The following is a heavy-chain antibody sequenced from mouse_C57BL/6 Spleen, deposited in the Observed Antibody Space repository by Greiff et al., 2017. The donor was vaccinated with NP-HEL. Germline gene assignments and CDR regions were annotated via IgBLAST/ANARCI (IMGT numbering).Heavy chain of an antibody. CDR2: IYPGDGDT. CDR3: ARWGTTFPYYFAY. V-gene: IGHV1-82*01. CDR1: GYAFSSSW. Sequence: QVQLKQSGPELVKPGASVKISCKASGYAFSSSWMNWVKQRPGKGLEWIGRIYPGDGDTNYNEKFKGKATLTADKSSSTASMQHSSLTSADTAVYCYARWGTTFPYYFAYWGQGTTLTVSS. J-gene: IGHJ2*01. D-gene: IGHD1-1*01.